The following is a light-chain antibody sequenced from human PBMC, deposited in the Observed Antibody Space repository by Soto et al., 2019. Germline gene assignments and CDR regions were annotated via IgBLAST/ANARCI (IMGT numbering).Light chain of an antibody. Sequence: EIVLTPSPGTLSLSPGETATLSCRASQSIYANYLAWYQQRPGQSPRLLIFGASDRATGIPDRFSGSASGTDFTLTIGGLEPEDFAVYYCQQYDTSPPTFGQGTKVEIK. J-gene: IGKJ1*01. CDR2: GAS. V-gene: IGKV3-20*01. CDR1: QSIYANY. CDR3: QQYDTSPPT.